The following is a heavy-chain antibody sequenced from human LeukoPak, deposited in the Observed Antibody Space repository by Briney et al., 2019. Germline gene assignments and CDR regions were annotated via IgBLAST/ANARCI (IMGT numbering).Heavy chain of an antibody. J-gene: IGHJ4*02. CDR2: ISGSGGST. D-gene: IGHD6-19*01. CDR3: AKVPYSSGWYGFDY. V-gene: IGHV3-23*01. Sequence: GGSLRLSCAASGFTFSSYARSWVRQAPGKGLEWVSAISGSGGSTYYADSVKGRFTISRDNSKNTLYLQMNSLRAEDTAVYYCAKVPYSSGWYGFDYWGQGTLVTVSS. CDR1: GFTFSSYA.